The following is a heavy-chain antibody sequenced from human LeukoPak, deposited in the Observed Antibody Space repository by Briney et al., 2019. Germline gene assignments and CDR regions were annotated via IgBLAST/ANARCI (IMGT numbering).Heavy chain of an antibody. CDR3: ARDGGYGYNFYDAFDI. CDR2: ISYDGSNK. Sequence: GRSLRLSCAASGFTFSSYAMHWVRQAPGKGLEWVAVISYDGSNKYYADSVKGRFTISRDNSKNTLYLQMNSLRAEDTAVYYCARDGGYGYNFYDAFDIWGQGTVVTVSS. V-gene: IGHV3-30-3*01. CDR1: GFTFSSYA. J-gene: IGHJ3*02. D-gene: IGHD5-24*01.